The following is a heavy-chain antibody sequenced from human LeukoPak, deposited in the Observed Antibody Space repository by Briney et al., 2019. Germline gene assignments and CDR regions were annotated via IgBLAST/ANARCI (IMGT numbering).Heavy chain of an antibody. D-gene: IGHD3-3*01. Sequence: ASVKVSCKTSGYTFTDYYMHWVRQAPGQGLEWTGWINPNTGGTNFAQKFQGGVTMARDTSINTAFMELYSLRSDDTAMYYCVRGILEWVTLGYAFDIWGQGTMVTVSS. CDR1: GYTFTDYY. CDR2: INPNTGGT. V-gene: IGHV1-2*02. J-gene: IGHJ3*02. CDR3: VRGILEWVTLGYAFDI.